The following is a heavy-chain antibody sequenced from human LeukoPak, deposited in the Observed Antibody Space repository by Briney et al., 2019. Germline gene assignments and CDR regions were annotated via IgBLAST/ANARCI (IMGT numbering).Heavy chain of an antibody. D-gene: IGHD2-15*01. CDR1: GFTFSSYP. J-gene: IGHJ4*02. V-gene: IGHV3-64*01. CDR2: ISSTGGTT. CDR3: ARRCSGGSCLDY. Sequence: GESLRLSCAASGFTFSSYPMHWVRQAPGKGLEYVSAISSTGGTTYYANSVRGRFTISRDNSKNTLYLRMGSLRTEDMAVYYCARRCSGGSCLDYWGQGTLVTVSS.